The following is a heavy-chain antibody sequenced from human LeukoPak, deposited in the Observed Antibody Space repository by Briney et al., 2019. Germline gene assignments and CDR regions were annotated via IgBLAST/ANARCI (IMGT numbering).Heavy chain of an antibody. CDR3: ATVPQGAAHFDY. J-gene: IGHJ4*02. Sequence: GGSLRLSCAASGLTVSSNYMSWVRQAPGKGLEWVSVIYSAGSTFYADSVKGRFTISRDNSKNTLYLQMNSLRAEDTAVYYCATVPQGAAHFDYWGQGTLVTVSS. CDR2: IYSAGST. V-gene: IGHV3-53*01. CDR1: GLTVSSNY. D-gene: IGHD1-26*01.